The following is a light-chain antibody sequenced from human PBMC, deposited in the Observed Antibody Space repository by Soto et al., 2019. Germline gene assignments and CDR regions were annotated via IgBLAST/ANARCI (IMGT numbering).Light chain of an antibody. CDR2: EVT. CDR1: SSDVGGYKY. V-gene: IGLV2-14*03. J-gene: IGLJ1*01. Sequence: QSVLTQPASVSGSPGQSITISCAGTSSDVGGYKYVSWYQQHPGKAPKLLIYEVTNRPSGVSNRFSGSKSGNTASVTISGLQAEDQADHYCSSYTSTNTQVFGTGTKVTVL. CDR3: SSYTSTNTQV.